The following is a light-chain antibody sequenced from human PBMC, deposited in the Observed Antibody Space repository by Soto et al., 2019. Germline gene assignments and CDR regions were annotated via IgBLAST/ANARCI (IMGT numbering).Light chain of an antibody. CDR1: SSVVGGYNY. J-gene: IGLJ1*01. CDR3: SSYTSSSTLLYV. CDR2: DVS. V-gene: IGLV2-14*01. Sequence: QPVLTQPASVSGSPGQSITISCTGTSSVVGGYNYVSWYQQHPGKAPKLMIYDVSNRPSGVSNRFSGSKSGNTASLTISGLQAEDEADYYCSSYTSSSTLLYVFGTGTKLTVL.